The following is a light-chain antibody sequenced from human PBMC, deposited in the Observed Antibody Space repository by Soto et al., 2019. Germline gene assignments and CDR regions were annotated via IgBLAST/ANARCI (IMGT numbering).Light chain of an antibody. CDR1: SSDVGSYNL. CDR3: CSYAGGTSVV. J-gene: IGLJ2*01. CDR2: EDI. V-gene: IGLV2-23*01. Sequence: QSALTQPASVSGSPGQSITISCTGTSSDVGSYNLVSWYQQHPGKAPQLMICEDIERPSGVSNRFSASKSGNTASLTISGLQTEDEADYYCCSYAGGTSVVFGGGTKLTVL.